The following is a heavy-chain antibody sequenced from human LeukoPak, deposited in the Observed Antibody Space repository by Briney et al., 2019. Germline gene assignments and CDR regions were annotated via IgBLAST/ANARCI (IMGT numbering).Heavy chain of an antibody. CDR1: RYTFTGYY. CDR2: INPNSAGT. V-gene: IGHV1-2*02. Sequence: ASVKVSCKASRYTFTGYYIHWVRQAPGQELEWMGWINPNSAGTSYAQKFQGRVTMVRDTSITTAYMELSSLRSDDTAVYYCARSTYCSSSSCYGLDDWGQGTTVTVSS. D-gene: IGHD2-2*01. J-gene: IGHJ6*02. CDR3: ARSTYCSSSSCYGLDD.